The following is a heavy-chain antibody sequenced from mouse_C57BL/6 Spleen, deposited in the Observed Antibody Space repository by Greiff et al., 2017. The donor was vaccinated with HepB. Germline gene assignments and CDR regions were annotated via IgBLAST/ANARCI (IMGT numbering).Heavy chain of an antibody. CDR1: GYTFTSYW. J-gene: IGHJ4*01. CDR2: IDPNSGGT. CDR3: ARSWDYGSSYYAMDY. V-gene: IGHV1-72*01. D-gene: IGHD1-1*01. Sequence: QVQLKQPGAELVKPGASVKLSCKASGYTFTSYWMHWVKQRPGRGLEWIGRIDPNSGGTKYNEKFKSKATLTVDKPSSTAYMQLSSLTSEDSAVYYCARSWDYGSSYYAMDYWGQGTSVTVSS.